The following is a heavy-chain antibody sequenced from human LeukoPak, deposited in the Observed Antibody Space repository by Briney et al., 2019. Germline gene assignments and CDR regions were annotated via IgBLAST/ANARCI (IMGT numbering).Heavy chain of an antibody. D-gene: IGHD4-17*01. CDR3: AKDRGLRPLPLKYYFDY. CDR2: IRYDGSNK. CDR1: GFTFSSYG. J-gene: IGHJ4*02. Sequence: GGSLRLSCAASGFTFSSYGMHWVRQAPGKGLEWVAFIRYDGSNKYYAGSVKGRFTISRDNSKNTLYLQMNSLRAEDTAVYYCAKDRGLRPLPLKYYFDYWGQGTLVTVSS. V-gene: IGHV3-30*02.